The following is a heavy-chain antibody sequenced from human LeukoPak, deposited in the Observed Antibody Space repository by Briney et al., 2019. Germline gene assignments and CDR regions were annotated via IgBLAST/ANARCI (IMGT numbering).Heavy chain of an antibody. CDR2: IDYSGST. V-gene: IGHV4-59*01. Sequence: PSETLSLTCTVSGGSISGYYWNWIRQPPGKGLEWIGYIDYSGSTNYNPSLKSRVTISVDTSKNQFSLRLTSVTAADSAVCYCARGLDFKSTYFDYWGQGTLVTVSS. J-gene: IGHJ4*02. CDR3: ARGLDFKSTYFDY. D-gene: IGHD3-3*01. CDR1: GGSISGYY.